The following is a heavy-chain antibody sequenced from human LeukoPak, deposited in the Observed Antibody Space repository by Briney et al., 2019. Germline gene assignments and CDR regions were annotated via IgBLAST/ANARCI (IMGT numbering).Heavy chain of an antibody. V-gene: IGHV1-46*01. J-gene: IGHJ4*02. CDR2: INPSGGST. CDR1: GYTFTSYY. CDR3: ATTPTGTTSAHPNYFDY. Sequence: ASVKVSCKASGYTFTSYYMHWVRQAPGQGLEWMGIINPSGGSTSYAQKFQGRVTMTRDMSTSTVYMELSSLRSEDTAVYYCATTPTGTTSAHPNYFDYWGQGTLVTVSS. D-gene: IGHD1-1*01.